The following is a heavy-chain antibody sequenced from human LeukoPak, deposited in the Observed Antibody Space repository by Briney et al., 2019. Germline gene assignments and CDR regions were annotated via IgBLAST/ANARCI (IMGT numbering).Heavy chain of an antibody. J-gene: IGHJ4*02. CDR2: INPNSGGT. CDR1: GYTFTGYY. CDR3: AREMTYYDSSGYYYAQYYFDY. V-gene: IGHV1-2*06. Sequence: ASVKVSCKASGYTFTGYYMHWVRQAPGQGLEWMGRINPNSGGTNYAQKFQGRVTMTRDTSISTAYMELSRLRSDDTAVYYCAREMTYYDSSGYYYAQYYFDYWGQGTLVTVSS. D-gene: IGHD3-22*01.